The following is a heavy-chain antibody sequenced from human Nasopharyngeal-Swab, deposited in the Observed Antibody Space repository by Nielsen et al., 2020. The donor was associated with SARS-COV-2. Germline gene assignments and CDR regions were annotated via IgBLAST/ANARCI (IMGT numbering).Heavy chain of an antibody. D-gene: IGHD6-19*01. Sequence: SRRPSCAASGFTSDDYAMHWVRQAPGKGLEWVSGISWNSGSIGYADSVKGRLTISRDNAKKSLYLQMNSLRAEDRALYYCAKDMEEQWLGALDYWGQGTLVTVSS. J-gene: IGHJ4*02. CDR2: ISWNSGSI. V-gene: IGHV3-9*02. CDR3: AKDMEEQWLGALDY. CDR1: GFTSDDYA.